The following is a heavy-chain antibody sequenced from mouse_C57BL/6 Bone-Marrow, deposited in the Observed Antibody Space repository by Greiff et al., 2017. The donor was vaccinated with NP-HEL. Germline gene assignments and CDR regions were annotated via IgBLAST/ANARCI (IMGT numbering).Heavy chain of an antibody. J-gene: IGHJ3*01. V-gene: IGHV14-4*01. CDR3: TTSKGAIDYYYGAGFAY. CDR1: GFNLKDDY. CDR2: LAPENGDT. D-gene: IGHD1-1*01. Sequence: VQLQQSGAELVRPGASVKLSCTASGFNLKDDYMHWVKQRPEQGLEWIGWLAPENGDTEYASKFQDKATIPAHPSSNTAYRQLSSLTSEDTAVDYGTTSKGAIDYYYGAGFAYWGQGTLVTVSA.